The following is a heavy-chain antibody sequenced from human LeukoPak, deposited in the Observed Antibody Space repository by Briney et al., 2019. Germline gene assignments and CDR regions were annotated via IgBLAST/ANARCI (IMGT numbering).Heavy chain of an antibody. Sequence: ASVKVSCKASGYTFTSYGISWVRQAPGQGLEWKGWISPYNGNTKYAQKLQGRVTMTTDTSTSTAYMELRSLRSDDTAVYYCARQHDYGDYVGYWGQGTLVTVSS. D-gene: IGHD4-17*01. CDR3: ARQHDYGDYVGY. V-gene: IGHV1-18*01. J-gene: IGHJ4*02. CDR1: GYTFTSYG. CDR2: ISPYNGNT.